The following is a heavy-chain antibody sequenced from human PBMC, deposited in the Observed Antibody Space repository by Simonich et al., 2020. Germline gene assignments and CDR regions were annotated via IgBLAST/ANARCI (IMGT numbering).Heavy chain of an antibody. CDR2: IYSGGRT. Sequence: EVQLVESGGGLIQPGGSLRLSCAASGFTVSSNYMSWVRQAPGKGLGGVSVIYSGGRTYYADSVKGRFNISRDKSKNTLYLQINSLRAEDTAVYYCARWTATGYYFDYWGQGTLVTVSS. D-gene: IGHD1-1*01. J-gene: IGHJ4*02. CDR1: GFTVSSNY. V-gene: IGHV3-53*01. CDR3: ARWTATGYYFDY.